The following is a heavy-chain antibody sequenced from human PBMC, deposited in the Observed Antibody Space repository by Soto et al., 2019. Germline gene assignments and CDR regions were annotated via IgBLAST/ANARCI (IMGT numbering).Heavy chain of an antibody. V-gene: IGHV4-4*02. J-gene: IGHJ4*02. Sequence: XETLSLTCAVSGGSISRSNWWSWFRQPPGKGLEWIGEIYHIGSTNYNPSLKSRVTISVDKSKNQFSLKLSSVTAADTAVYYCPRNYCGGDCSSTAGLDYWGQGTLVTVYS. CDR1: GGSISRSNW. D-gene: IGHD2-21*02. CDR2: IYHIGST. CDR3: PRNYCGGDCSSTAGLDY.